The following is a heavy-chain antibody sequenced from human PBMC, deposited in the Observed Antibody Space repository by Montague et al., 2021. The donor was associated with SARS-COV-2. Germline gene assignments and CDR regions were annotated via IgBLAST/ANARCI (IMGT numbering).Heavy chain of an antibody. CDR1: GGSISDNNW. CDR2: ISLGGHT. J-gene: IGHJ5*02. D-gene: IGHD1-26*01. CDR3: ARDIWEPEVRSRGCFDP. Sequence: SETLSLTCGVSGGSISDNNWWSWVRQSPETGLEWIGEISLGGHTDYNPSLKSRVTISLDKSKNQFSLKLTSVTAADTAVYYCARDIWEPEVRSRGCFDPWGQGILVTVSS. V-gene: IGHV4-4*02.